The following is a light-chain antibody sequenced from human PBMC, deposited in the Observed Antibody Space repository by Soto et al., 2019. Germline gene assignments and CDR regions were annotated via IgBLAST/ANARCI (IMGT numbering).Light chain of an antibody. CDR2: EVS. J-gene: IGLJ2*01. CDR1: TSDVGGYIS. Sequence: QSALTQPASVSGSPGQSVTISCTGTTSDVGGYISVSWYQQHPGKAPKLMIYEVSNRPSGVSNRYSGSKSGNTASLTISGLQPEDEANYYCCSYAGSVTFTFGGGTKLTVL. V-gene: IGLV2-14*01. CDR3: CSYAGSVTFT.